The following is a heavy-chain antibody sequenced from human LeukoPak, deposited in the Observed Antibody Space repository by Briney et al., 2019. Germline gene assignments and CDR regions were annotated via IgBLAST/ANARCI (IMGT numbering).Heavy chain of an antibody. J-gene: IGHJ4*02. CDR3: TAGLEKSDFDY. V-gene: IGHV3-15*01. Sequence: GGSLRLSCVVSGFSFTNGWMSWVRQAPGKGLEWVGRIKRKTDSGTIDYGVPVKGRFTISRDDSKNTVYLQMNSLKTEDTAVYYCTAGLEKSDFDYWGQGTLVTVSS. CDR2: IKRKTDSGTI. CDR1: GFSFTNGW. D-gene: IGHD1-1*01.